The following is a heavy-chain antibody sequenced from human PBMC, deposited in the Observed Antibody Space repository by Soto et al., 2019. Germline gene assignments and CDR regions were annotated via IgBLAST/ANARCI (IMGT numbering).Heavy chain of an antibody. J-gene: IGHJ4*02. CDR3: VYYDILTGYGPIDY. Sequence: SVKVSCKASGGTFSSYAISWVRQAPGQGLEWMGRIIPIFGIANYAQKFQGRVTITADKSTSTAYMELSSLRSEDTAVYYCVYYDILTGYGPIDYWGQGTLVTVSS. CDR2: IIPIFGIA. V-gene: IGHV1-69*04. D-gene: IGHD3-9*01. CDR1: GGTFSSYA.